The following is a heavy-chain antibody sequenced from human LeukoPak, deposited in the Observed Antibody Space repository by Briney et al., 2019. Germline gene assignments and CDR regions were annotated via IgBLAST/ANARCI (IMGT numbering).Heavy chain of an antibody. J-gene: IGHJ4*02. D-gene: IGHD5-18*01. V-gene: IGHV1-18*01. CDR2: ISAYNGNT. CDR3: ARVVPLDTATLTRADY. CDR1: GYSLTKLS. Sequence: ASVKVSCKLSGYSLTKLSMHWVRQAPGKGLEWMGWISAYNGNTNYAQKLQGRVTMTTDTSTSTAYMELRSLRSDDTAVYYCARVVPLDTATLTRADYWGQGTLVTVSS.